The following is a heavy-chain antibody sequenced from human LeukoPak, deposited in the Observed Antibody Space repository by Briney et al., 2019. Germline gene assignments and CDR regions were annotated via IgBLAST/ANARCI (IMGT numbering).Heavy chain of an antibody. CDR1: GGSISSYY. Sequence: SETLSLTCTVSGGSISSYYWSWIRQPAGKGLEWIGTIYYSGSAYYSPSLKSRVTISGDTAKNQFSLELTSLTAADTAVYYCARSRVIGTLDYWGQGTLVTVSS. V-gene: IGHV4-59*12. J-gene: IGHJ4*02. D-gene: IGHD1-7*01. CDR3: ARSRVIGTLDY. CDR2: IYYSGSA.